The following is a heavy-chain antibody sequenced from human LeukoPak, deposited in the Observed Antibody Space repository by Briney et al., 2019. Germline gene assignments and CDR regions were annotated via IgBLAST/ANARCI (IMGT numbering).Heavy chain of an antibody. J-gene: IGHJ4*02. CDR3: ARVHSRGIQPVGY. V-gene: IGHV1-8*01. Sequence: ASVKVSCKASGYTFTSYDINWVRQATGQGLEWMGWMNPNSGNTGYAQKFQGRVTMTRNTSISTAHMELSSLRSEDTAVYYCARVHSRGIQPVGYWGQGTLVTVSS. D-gene: IGHD5-18*01. CDR2: MNPNSGNT. CDR1: GYTFTSYD.